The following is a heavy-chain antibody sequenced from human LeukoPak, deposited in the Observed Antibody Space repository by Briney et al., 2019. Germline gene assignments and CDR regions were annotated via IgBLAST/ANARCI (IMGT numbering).Heavy chain of an antibody. Sequence: GGSLRLSCAASGFTFSTYDMHWVRLPTGKGLEWVSSIGTAADAYYADSVKGRFTISRENAKNSSYLQMNSLGAGDTAVYYCARGWTGTTYDAFDMWGQGTLVTVSS. J-gene: IGHJ3*02. D-gene: IGHD4-17*01. CDR3: ARGWTGTTYDAFDM. V-gene: IGHV3-13*01. CDR2: IGTAADA. CDR1: GFTFSTYD.